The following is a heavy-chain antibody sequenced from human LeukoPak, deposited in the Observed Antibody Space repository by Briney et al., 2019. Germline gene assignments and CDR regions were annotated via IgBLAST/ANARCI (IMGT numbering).Heavy chain of an antibody. D-gene: IGHD5-12*01. J-gene: IGHJ4*02. V-gene: IGHV5-51*01. CDR1: GYSFTSYW. Sequence: GESLKISCKGSGYSFTSYWIGWVRQMPGKGLEWMGIIYPGDSDTRYSPSFQGQVTISADKSLSTAYLQWRSLKASDTAMYYCARGNIVNGGRFDYWGQGTLVTVSS. CDR2: IYPGDSDT. CDR3: ARGNIVNGGRFDY.